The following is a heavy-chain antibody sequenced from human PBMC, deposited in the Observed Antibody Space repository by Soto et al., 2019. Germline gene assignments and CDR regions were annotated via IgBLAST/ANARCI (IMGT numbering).Heavy chain of an antibody. CDR3: VREDDGGDRDYYGLDV. CDR1: GGSISSDHYH. CDR2: IRYSGSV. Sequence: QVQLQESGPGLVRPSQTLSLTCTVSGGSISSDHYHWTWIRQTPGKGLAWIGYIRYSGSVYYNPSLQSRVTMSVDTSKNLFSLKLSSVTAADTAVYFCVREDDGGDRDYYGLDVWGQGTTVTVSS. J-gene: IGHJ6*02. V-gene: IGHV4-30-4*01. D-gene: IGHD4-17*01.